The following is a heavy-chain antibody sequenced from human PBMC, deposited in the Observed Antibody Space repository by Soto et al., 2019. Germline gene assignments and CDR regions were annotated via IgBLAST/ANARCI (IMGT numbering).Heavy chain of an antibody. J-gene: IGHJ4*02. CDR1: GYTFTSYG. CDR2: ISAYNGNT. CDR3: AREPNYFDY. Sequence: QVKLVQSGAEVKKPGASVKVSCKASGYTFTSYGISWVRQAPGQGLEWMGWISAYNGNTKYAQKLQGRVTMTTVTSTITADMELRSLRSDDTAVYYCAREPNYFDYWGQGTLVTVSS. V-gene: IGHV1-18*01.